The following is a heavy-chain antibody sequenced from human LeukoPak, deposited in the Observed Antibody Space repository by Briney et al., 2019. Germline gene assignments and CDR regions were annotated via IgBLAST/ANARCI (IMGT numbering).Heavy chain of an antibody. J-gene: IGHJ6*03. Sequence: GGSLRLSCAASGFTFSSYGMSWVRQAPGKGLEWVSAISGSGGSTYYADSVKGRFTISRDNSKNTLYLQINSLRAEDTAVYYCAKDHRSSGWYNYYYYYMDVWGKGTTVTVSS. CDR2: ISGSGGST. CDR3: AKDHRSSGWYNYYYYYMDV. CDR1: GFTFSSYG. D-gene: IGHD6-19*01. V-gene: IGHV3-23*01.